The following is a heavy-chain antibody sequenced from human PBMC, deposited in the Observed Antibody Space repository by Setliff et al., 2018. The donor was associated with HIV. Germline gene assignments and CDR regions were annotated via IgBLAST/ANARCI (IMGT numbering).Heavy chain of an antibody. J-gene: IGHJ6*03. Sequence: SVKVSCKASGVTFSKSIINWVRQAPGQGPEWMGRILPMFGTTNYAQEFQGRVTITADKSTSTAFMEISSLRSDDTAVYYCARNVPTPSLDYYYYMDVWGKGTTVTSP. CDR2: ILPMFGTT. D-gene: IGHD4-4*01. V-gene: IGHV1-69*08. CDR3: ARNVPTPSLDYYYYMDV. CDR1: GVTFSKSI.